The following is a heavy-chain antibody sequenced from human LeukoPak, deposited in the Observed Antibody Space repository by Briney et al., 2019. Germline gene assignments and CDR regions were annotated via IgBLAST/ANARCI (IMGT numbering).Heavy chain of an antibody. J-gene: IGHJ4*02. CDR2: IWYDGSNK. CDR1: GFTFSSYG. D-gene: IGHD4-17*01. Sequence: GGSLRLSCAASGFTFSSYGMHWVRQAPGKGLECVAVIWYDGSNKYYADSVKGRFTISRDNSKNTLYLQMNSLRAEDTAVYYCARYNDYGDSLDYWGQGTLVTVSS. CDR3: ARYNDYGDSLDY. V-gene: IGHV3-33*01.